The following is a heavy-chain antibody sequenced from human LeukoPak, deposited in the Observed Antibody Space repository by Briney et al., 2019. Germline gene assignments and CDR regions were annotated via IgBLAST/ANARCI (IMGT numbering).Heavy chain of an antibody. CDR3: ARQYYDYVWGSYRYTGLFDY. V-gene: IGHV3-7*01. D-gene: IGHD3-16*02. CDR2: IKQDGSEK. Sequence: PGGSLRLSCAASGFTFSSYSMNWVRQAPGKGLEWVANIKQDGSEKYYVDSVKGRFTISRDNAKNSLYLQMNSLRAEDTAVYYCARQYYDYVWGSYRYTGLFDYWGQGTLVTVSS. CDR1: GFTFSSYS. J-gene: IGHJ4*02.